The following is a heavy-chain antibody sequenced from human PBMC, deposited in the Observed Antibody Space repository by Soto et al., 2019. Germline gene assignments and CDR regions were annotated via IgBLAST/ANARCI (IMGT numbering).Heavy chain of an antibody. CDR1: GYTFTSYD. J-gene: IGHJ4*02. CDR2: ISAHNGNR. CDR3: ARDTPTTVVTPAAFDY. V-gene: IGHV1-18*04. D-gene: IGHD4-17*01. Sequence: QVQLVQSGAEVKKPGASVKVSCKASGYTFTSYDISWVRQAPGQGLEWMGWISAHNGNRNYAQKIQGRVTMTTDTSTSTAYMELRSLRSDDTAVYYCARDTPTTVVTPAAFDYWGQGTLVTVSS.